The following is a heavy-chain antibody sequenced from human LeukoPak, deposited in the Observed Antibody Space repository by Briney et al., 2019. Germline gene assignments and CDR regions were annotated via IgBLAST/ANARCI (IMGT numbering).Heavy chain of an antibody. CDR1: GGSISSYY. CDR3: ARWDVDTAMVDAFDI. D-gene: IGHD5-18*01. Sequence: PSETLSLTCTVSGGSISSYYWSWIRQPPGKGLEWIGYIYYSGSTNYNPSLKSRVTISVDTSKNQFSLKLSSVTAADTAVYYCARWDVDTAMVDAFDIWGQGTMVTVSS. CDR2: IYYSGST. V-gene: IGHV4-59*12. J-gene: IGHJ3*02.